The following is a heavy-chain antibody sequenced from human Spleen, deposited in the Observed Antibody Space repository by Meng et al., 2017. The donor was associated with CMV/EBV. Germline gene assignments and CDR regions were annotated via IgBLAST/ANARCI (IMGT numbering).Heavy chain of an antibody. CDR2: ISYDGTSI. CDR1: GFTFSTYA. D-gene: IGHD6-6*01. CDR3: ARDSSSYGMDV. Sequence: GESLKISCAASGFTFSTYAMHWVRQAPGKGLEWVAVISYDGTSIYYADSVKGRFTISRDNAKNSLYLQMNSLRAEDTAVYYCARDSSSYGMDVWGQGTTVTVFS. V-gene: IGHV3-30-3*01. J-gene: IGHJ6*02.